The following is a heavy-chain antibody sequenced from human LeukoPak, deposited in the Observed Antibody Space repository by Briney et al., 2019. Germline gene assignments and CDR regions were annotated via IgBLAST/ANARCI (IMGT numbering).Heavy chain of an antibody. Sequence: GGSLRLSCAASGFTFSNYAMSWVRQAPGKGLEWVAVISYDGSNKYYADSVKGRFTISRDNSKNTLYLQMNSLRAEDTAVYYCAKDGGSGWYGGAFDIWGQGTMVTVSS. D-gene: IGHD6-19*01. V-gene: IGHV3-30*18. CDR2: ISYDGSNK. CDR1: GFTFSNYA. J-gene: IGHJ3*02. CDR3: AKDGGSGWYGGAFDI.